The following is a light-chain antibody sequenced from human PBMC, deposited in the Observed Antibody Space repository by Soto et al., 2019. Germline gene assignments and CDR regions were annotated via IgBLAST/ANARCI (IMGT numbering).Light chain of an antibody. CDR3: EHSNHWLWR. CDR1: QSVSSY. Sequence: VTQSPATLPSSQGERATLSSRASQSVSSYLAWYQQKPGQSPRLLIYDASNRATGIPARFSGSGSGTEFTLTLSCLQSEDSALYYCEHSNHWLWRLAQGTKVDIK. CDR2: DAS. J-gene: IGKJ1*01. V-gene: IGKV3D-15*01.